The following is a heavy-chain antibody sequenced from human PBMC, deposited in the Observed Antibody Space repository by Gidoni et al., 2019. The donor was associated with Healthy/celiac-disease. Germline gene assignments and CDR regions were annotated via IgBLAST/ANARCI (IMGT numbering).Heavy chain of an antibody. J-gene: IGHJ4*02. CDR3: ARVMGPTTGVDY. Sequence: QLQLVESGGGLVKPGGSLRLSRAVSGFTFSEYYMSWIRQAPGKGLGWVSYISSSGSTIYYADSVKGRFTISRDNAKNSLYLQVNSLRAEDTAVYYCARVMGPTTGVDYWGQGTLVTVSS. CDR2: ISSSGSTI. V-gene: IGHV3-11*01. D-gene: IGHD4-17*01. CDR1: GFTFSEYY.